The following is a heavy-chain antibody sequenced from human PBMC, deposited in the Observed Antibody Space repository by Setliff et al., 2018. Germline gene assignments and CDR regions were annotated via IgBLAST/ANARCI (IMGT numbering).Heavy chain of an antibody. V-gene: IGHV1-69-2*01. J-gene: IGHJ4*02. Sequence: ASVKVSCKASGYSFSDFYMHWVRQVPGEGLEALGRIDPRDDFTVYAERFKDRLTITADTSTDTSYKEMSSLRFEDTAVYYCAIDYGPTGTPYHWGQGTPVTVSS. CDR2: IDPRDDFT. CDR3: AIDYGPTGTPYH. CDR1: GYSFSDFY. D-gene: IGHD1-1*01.